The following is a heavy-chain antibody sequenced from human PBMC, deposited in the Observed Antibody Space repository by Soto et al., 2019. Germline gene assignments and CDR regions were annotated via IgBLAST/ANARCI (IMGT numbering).Heavy chain of an antibody. CDR1: GFTFSSYA. CDR3: ARGNSWY. CDR2: ISYDGSNK. D-gene: IGHD1-7*01. V-gene: IGHV3-30-3*01. Sequence: QVQLVESGGGVVQPGRSLRLSCAASGFTFSSYAMHWVRQAPGKGLEWVAVISYDGSNKYYADSVKGRFTISRDNSKNTLYLQMNSLRAEDTAVYYCARGNSWYWGQGTLGTVSS. J-gene: IGHJ4*02.